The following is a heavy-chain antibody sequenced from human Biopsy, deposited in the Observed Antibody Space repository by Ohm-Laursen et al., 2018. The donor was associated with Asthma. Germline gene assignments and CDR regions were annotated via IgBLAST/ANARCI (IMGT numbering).Heavy chain of an antibody. CDR1: GFTFDDYG. CDR2: INWNGGST. J-gene: IGHJ4*02. D-gene: IGHD6-19*01. Sequence: SLRLSCAAPGFTFDDYGMSRVRQAPGKGLDWVSGINWNGGSTGYADSVKGRFTISRDNAKNSLYLQMNSLRAEDTALYHCGRDMGGFGSGWFPVEFWGQGTLVTVSS. CDR3: GRDMGGFGSGWFPVEF. V-gene: IGHV3-20*01.